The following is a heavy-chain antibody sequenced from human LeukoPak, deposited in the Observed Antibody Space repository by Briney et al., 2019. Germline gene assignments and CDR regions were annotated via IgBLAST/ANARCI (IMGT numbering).Heavy chain of an antibody. V-gene: IGHV3-7*03. CDR3: AKDFDGSGSSFDY. CDR1: GFTFSNYR. D-gene: IGHD3-10*01. J-gene: IGHJ4*02. Sequence: GGSLRLSCAASGFTFSNYRMNWVRHSPGRGLEWVANIKEDGSEEHYADSVKGRFTISRDNAKSSLHLQMNSLRAEDTAVYYCAKDFDGSGSSFDYWGQGTLVTVSS. CDR2: IKEDGSEE.